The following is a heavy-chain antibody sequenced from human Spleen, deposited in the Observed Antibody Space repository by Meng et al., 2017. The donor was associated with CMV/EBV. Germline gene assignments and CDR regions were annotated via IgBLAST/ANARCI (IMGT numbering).Heavy chain of an antibody. J-gene: IGHJ4*02. V-gene: IGHV3-23*01. D-gene: IGHD1-26*01. CDR2: ISGSGGST. Sequence: GESLKISCAASGFTFSSYAMSWVRQAPGKGLEWVSAISGSGGSTYYADSVKGRFTISRDNSKNTLYLQMNSLRAEDTAVYYCAKSRSGSYPGPWDYWGQGTLVTVSS. CDR1: GFTFSSYA. CDR3: AKSRSGSYPGPWDY.